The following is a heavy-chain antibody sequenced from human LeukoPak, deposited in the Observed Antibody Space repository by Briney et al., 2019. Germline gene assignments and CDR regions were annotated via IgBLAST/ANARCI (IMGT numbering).Heavy chain of an antibody. Sequence: SETLSLTCAVSGYSISSGYFWGWIRQPPGKGREWIGSIYQSGRTYYNPSLKSRVTISVATSKNQFSLKLNSVTAADTAVYYCARHVSYVSIGSHWGGFDSWGQGTLVTVSS. V-gene: IGHV4-38-2*01. J-gene: IGHJ4*02. CDR3: ARHVSYVSIGSHWGGFDS. CDR2: IYQSGRT. CDR1: GYSISSGYF. D-gene: IGHD3-22*01.